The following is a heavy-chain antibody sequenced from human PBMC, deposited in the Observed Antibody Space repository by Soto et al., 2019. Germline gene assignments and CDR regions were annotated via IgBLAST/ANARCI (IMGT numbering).Heavy chain of an antibody. CDR1: AGSISSPGYY. V-gene: IGHV4-31*03. J-gene: IGHJ3*02. CDR2: IFHTGST. Sequence: QVQLQESGPGLMKPSQTLSLTCSDSAGSISSPGYYWSWIRQHPGKGLEWLGYIFHTGSTDYNPSLKSRLTMSVDTSKNQFSLKLTSVTAADTALYYCARGATATTARGAFDIWGHGTMVTVSS. CDR3: ARGATATTARGAFDI. D-gene: IGHD1-1*01.